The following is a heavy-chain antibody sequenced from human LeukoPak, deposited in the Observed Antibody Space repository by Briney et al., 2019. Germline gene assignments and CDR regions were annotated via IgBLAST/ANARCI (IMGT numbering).Heavy chain of an antibody. CDR1: GGTFSSYA. CDR3: ARSPYYYDSSGYSDY. V-gene: IGHV1-69*05. D-gene: IGHD3-22*01. J-gene: IGHJ4*02. CDR2: IIPIFGTA. Sequence: GASVKVSCKASGGTFSSYAISWVRQAPGQGLEWMGRIIPIFGTANYAQKFQGRVTITTDESTSTAYMELSSLRSEDTAVYYCARSPYYYDSSGYSDYWGQGTLVPVSS.